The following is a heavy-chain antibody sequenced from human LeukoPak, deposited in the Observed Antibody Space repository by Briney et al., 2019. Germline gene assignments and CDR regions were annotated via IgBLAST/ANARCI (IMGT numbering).Heavy chain of an antibody. CDR3: ARASTHRYNLKSGQVNDAFDI. V-gene: IGHV1-18*01. CDR1: GYPFYTYG. D-gene: IGHD1-14*01. CDR2: ISAYNGNT. Sequence: ASVKVSCKASGYPFYTYGISWVRQAPGQGLEWMGWISAYNGNTNYAQKLQGRVTMTTDTSTTTAYMELRSLRSDDTAVYYCARASTHRYNLKSGQVNDAFDIWGQGTMVTVSS. J-gene: IGHJ3*02.